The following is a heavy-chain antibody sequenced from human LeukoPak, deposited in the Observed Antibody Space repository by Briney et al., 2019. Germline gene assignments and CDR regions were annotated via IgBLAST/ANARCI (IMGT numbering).Heavy chain of an antibody. D-gene: IGHD3-22*01. Sequence: GGSLRLSCAASGFTFSSYSMNWVRQAPGKGLEWVSYISSSSSTIYYADSVKGRFTISRDNAKNSLYLQMNSLRAEDTAVYYCAKDGGYYYDSSGYYYSAEYFQHWGQGTLVTVSS. J-gene: IGHJ1*01. CDR2: ISSSSSTI. CDR1: GFTFSSYS. V-gene: IGHV3-48*04. CDR3: AKDGGYYYDSSGYYYSAEYFQH.